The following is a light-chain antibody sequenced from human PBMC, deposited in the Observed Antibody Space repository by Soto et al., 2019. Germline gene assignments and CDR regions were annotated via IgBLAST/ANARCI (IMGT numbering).Light chain of an antibody. V-gene: IGKV3-20*01. CDR1: QSLSSTY. CDR3: QHYGTSLRT. J-gene: IGKJ1*01. CDR2: GAS. Sequence: EIVLTQSPGTLSLSPGERATLSCRASQSLSSTYLAWYQQKPGQAPRLLIYGASSRATGIHDRFSGSGSGTDFALTISRLEPEDFAVYYCQHYGTSLRTFGQGTKVEIK.